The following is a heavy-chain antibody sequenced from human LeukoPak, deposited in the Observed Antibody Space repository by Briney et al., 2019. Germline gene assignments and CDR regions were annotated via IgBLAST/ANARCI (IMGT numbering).Heavy chain of an antibody. V-gene: IGHV4-4*02. CDR2: INHSRST. J-gene: IGHJ4*02. Sequence: SETLSLTCAVSGGSITNTNWWSWVRQPPGKGLEWIGEINHSRSTNYNPSLKSRVTISVDKSKNQFSLKLSSVTAADTAVYYCARAYYYDTSGKNDWGQGTLVTVSS. D-gene: IGHD3-22*01. CDR1: GGSITNTNW. CDR3: ARAYYYDTSGKND.